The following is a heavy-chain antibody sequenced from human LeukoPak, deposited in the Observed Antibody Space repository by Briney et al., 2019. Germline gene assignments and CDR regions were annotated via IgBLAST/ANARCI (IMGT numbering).Heavy chain of an antibody. J-gene: IGHJ4*02. D-gene: IGHD3-22*01. Sequence: ASVKVSCKASGYTFSSYGISWVRQAPGQGLEWMGWISAYNGNTNYAQKFQGRVTMTTDTSTSTAYMELRSLRSEDTAVYYCATVRYDSSGYYFDYWGQGTLVTVSS. CDR1: GYTFSSYG. CDR3: ATVRYDSSGYYFDY. CDR2: ISAYNGNT. V-gene: IGHV1-18*01.